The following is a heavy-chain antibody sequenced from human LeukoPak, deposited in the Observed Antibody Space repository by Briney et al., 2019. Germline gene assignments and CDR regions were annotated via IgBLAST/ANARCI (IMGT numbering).Heavy chain of an antibody. Sequence: GGSLRLSCVASGLTFSAYGMHWVRQAPGKGLEWVAVMWSDGTNKYYAESVRGRFTISRDNSKNTLYLQMNTLIIEDTAVYYCASAAGAFDNWGQGTMITVSS. CDR3: ASAAGAFDN. CDR2: MWSDGTNK. D-gene: IGHD6-13*01. CDR1: GLTFSAYG. V-gene: IGHV3-33*01. J-gene: IGHJ3*02.